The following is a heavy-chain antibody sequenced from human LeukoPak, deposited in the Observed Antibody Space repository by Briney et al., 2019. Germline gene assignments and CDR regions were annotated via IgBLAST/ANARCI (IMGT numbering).Heavy chain of an antibody. CDR1: GFSFTTYW. CDR3: VRDLHWGGFDV. CDR2: ISPSGDIT. J-gene: IGHJ3*01. D-gene: IGHD7-27*01. Sequence: QPGGSLRLSCAASGFSFTTYWMNWVRQAPGKGLEWVSGISPSGDITYYADSVMGRFSISRDNPKSTVSLQMSSLRAEDTALYYCVRDLHWGGFDVWGQGTMVTVSS. V-gene: IGHV3-23*01.